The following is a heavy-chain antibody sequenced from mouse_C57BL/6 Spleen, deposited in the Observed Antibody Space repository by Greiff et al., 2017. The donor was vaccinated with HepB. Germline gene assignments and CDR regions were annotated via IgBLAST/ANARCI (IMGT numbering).Heavy chain of an antibody. CDR1: GYSITSGYY. CDR2: ISYDGSN. J-gene: IGHJ2*01. CDR3: ARDGERYFDY. V-gene: IGHV3-6*01. Sequence: DVQLQESGPGLVKPSQSLSLTCSVTGYSITSGYYWNWIRQFPGNKLEWMGYISYDGSNNYNPSLKNRISITRDTSKNQFFLKLNSVTTEDTATYYCARDGERYFDYWGQGTTLTVSS.